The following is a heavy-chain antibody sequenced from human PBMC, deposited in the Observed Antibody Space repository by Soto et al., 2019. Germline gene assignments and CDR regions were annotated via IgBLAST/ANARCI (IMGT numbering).Heavy chain of an antibody. D-gene: IGHD3-3*01. V-gene: IGHV4-34*01. CDR2: INHSGST. Sequence: SETLSLTYAVYGASFSGYYCSWSRQPPGKGLEWIGEINHSGSTNYNPSLKSRVTISVDTSKNQFSLKLSSVTAADTAVYYCARRHVPITIFGVVSQNYYYYGMDVWGQGPTVT. J-gene: IGHJ6*02. CDR1: GASFSGYY. CDR3: ARRHVPITIFGVVSQNYYYYGMDV.